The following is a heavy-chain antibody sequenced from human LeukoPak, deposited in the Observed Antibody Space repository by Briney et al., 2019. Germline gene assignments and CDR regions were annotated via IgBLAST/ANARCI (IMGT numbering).Heavy chain of an antibody. J-gene: IGHJ3*02. CDR2: IKQDGSEK. Sequence: GSLRLSCAASGFTFSSYWMSWVRQAPGKGLEWVANIKQDGSEKYYVDSVKGRFTISRDNAKNSLYLQMNSLRAEDTAVYYCASATPPDAFDIWGQGTMVTVSS. CDR1: GFTFSSYW. V-gene: IGHV3-7*01. D-gene: IGHD4-23*01. CDR3: ASATPPDAFDI.